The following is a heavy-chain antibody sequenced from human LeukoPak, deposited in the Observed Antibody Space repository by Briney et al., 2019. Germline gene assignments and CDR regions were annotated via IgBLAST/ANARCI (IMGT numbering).Heavy chain of an antibody. CDR3: ARDGAARPGYYMDV. J-gene: IGHJ6*03. D-gene: IGHD6-6*01. CDR1: NGSIRSSNYY. V-gene: IGHV4-39*07. Sequence: PSETLSLPCTPSNGSIRSSNYYWGWVRQPPGEGLEWIGNIHYSGGTHYNPSLESRVTISVDTSKNQFFLRLSSVTAADTAVYYCARDGAARPGYYMDVWGKGTTVTVSS. CDR2: IHYSGGT.